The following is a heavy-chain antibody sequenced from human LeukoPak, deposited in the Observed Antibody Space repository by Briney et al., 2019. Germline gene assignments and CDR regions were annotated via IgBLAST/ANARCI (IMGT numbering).Heavy chain of an antibody. CDR1: GFTFSSYA. Sequence: HPGGSLRLSCAASGFTFSSYAMSWVRQAPGKGLEWVSAISGSGGSTYYADSVKGRFTISRDNSKNTLYLQMNSLRAEDTAVYYCAREYNPGYSSSWSDYWGQGTLVTVSS. D-gene: IGHD6-13*01. V-gene: IGHV3-23*01. J-gene: IGHJ4*02. CDR3: AREYNPGYSSSWSDY. CDR2: ISGSGGST.